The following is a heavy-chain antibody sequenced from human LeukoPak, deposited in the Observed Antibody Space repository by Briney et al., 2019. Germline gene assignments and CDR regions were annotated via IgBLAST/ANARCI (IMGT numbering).Heavy chain of an antibody. V-gene: IGHV4-34*01. CDR1: GGSFSGYY. D-gene: IGHD2-15*01. CDR2: IYHSGST. CDR3: ARQGRYCSGGSCYSRNYYYMDV. Sequence: SETLSLTCAVYGGSFSGYYWSWIRQPPGKGLEWIGEIYHSGSTNYNPSLKSRVTISVDKSKNQFSLKLSSVTAADTAVYYCARQGRYCSGGSCYSRNYYYMDVWGKGTTVTISS. J-gene: IGHJ6*03.